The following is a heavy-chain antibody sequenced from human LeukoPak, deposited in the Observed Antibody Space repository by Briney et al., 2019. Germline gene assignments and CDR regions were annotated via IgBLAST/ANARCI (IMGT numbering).Heavy chain of an antibody. CDR1: GVSISSYY. D-gene: IGHD3-16*01. Sequence: PSETLSLTCTVSGVSISSYYWSWIRQPPGKGLERIGSIYTTGDTRYNPSLKSRVTISVDTSKNQVSLKLSSVTAADTAVYYCARATPVGGVRFDYWGQGTLVTVSS. J-gene: IGHJ4*02. CDR3: ARATPVGGVRFDY. V-gene: IGHV4-4*09. CDR2: IYTTGDT.